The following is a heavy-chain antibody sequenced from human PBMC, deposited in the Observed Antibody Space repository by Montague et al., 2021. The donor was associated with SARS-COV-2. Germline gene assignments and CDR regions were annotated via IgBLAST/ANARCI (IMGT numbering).Heavy chain of an antibody. CDR2: MYYSGST. J-gene: IGHJ4*02. V-gene: IGHV4-39*07. CDR3: GRVKRGYYYGLGVSAHFDY. D-gene: IGHD3-10*01. Sequence: SETLSLTCTVSGGSISSYHHYWGWIRQPPGKGLEWIGAMYYSGSTWLNPSLKSRVTISVDTSKNQLSLNLRSVTAADTAVYFCGRVKRGYYYGLGVSAHFDYWGQGTLVTVSS. CDR1: GGSISSYHHY.